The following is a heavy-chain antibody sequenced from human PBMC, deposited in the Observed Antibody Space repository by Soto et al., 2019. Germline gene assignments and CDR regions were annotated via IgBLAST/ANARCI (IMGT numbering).Heavy chain of an antibody. D-gene: IGHD6-19*01. CDR3: TTVFLLPRGLGSSVF. V-gene: IGHV3-15*01. CDR1: GFSFSNAW. J-gene: IGHJ4*02. Sequence: EGQLEQSGGGLVRSGGSLRLSCVASGFSFSNAWMTWVRQAPGKGLEWVGRVKSRPDGGTTDYASPVKGRFTITSDDSKSTVYLQMYSLKGDDTAVYYCTTVFLLPRGLGSSVFWGQGALVTVSS. CDR2: VKSRPDGGTT.